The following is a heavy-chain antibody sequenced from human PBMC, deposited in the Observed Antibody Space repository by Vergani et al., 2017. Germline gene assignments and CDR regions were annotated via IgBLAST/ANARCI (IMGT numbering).Heavy chain of an antibody. V-gene: IGHV4-38-2*02. CDR1: NYSLSRGYF. D-gene: IGHD3-10*01. J-gene: IGHJ4*02. CDR2: FHHTGKT. CDR3: ARHGGSGNFYHLFDY. Sequence: QVQLQESGPGLVKPSETLSLTCTVSNYSLSRGYFWGWIRRPPGKGLEWIGSFHHTGKTYNNPSLKSRVNISVDTSKKLISLKLNSVTAADPALYYCARHGGSGNFYHLFDYWGQGTLVTVSS.